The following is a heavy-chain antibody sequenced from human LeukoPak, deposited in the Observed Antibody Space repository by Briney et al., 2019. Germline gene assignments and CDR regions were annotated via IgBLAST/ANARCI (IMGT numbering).Heavy chain of an antibody. J-gene: IGHJ5*02. V-gene: IGHV3-23*01. CDR3: AKGAEIDL. Sequence: PGGSLRLSCAASGFTFSSYAMSWLRQAPGKGLEWVSAVTGPGDTTYYADSVKGRFFMSREDSKTTVYLQMNSLRAEDTAIYYCAKGAEIDLWGQGTLVTVSS. CDR2: VTGPGDTT. CDR1: GFTFSSYA. D-gene: IGHD3-16*01.